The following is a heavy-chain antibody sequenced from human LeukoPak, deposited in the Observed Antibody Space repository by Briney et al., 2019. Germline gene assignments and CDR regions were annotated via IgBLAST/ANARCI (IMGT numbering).Heavy chain of an antibody. CDR3: AKAGTQQWLLFVGVY. Sequence: GRSLRLSCAASGFTFSTYGMLWVRQAPGQGPEWVALIRYDGSNKYYADSVKGRFTISRDNSKNTSYLQMNSLRVEDTAMYYCAKAGTQQWLLFVGVYWGQGALVTVSS. D-gene: IGHD6-19*01. CDR2: IRYDGSNK. CDR1: GFTFSTYG. V-gene: IGHV3-30*02. J-gene: IGHJ4*02.